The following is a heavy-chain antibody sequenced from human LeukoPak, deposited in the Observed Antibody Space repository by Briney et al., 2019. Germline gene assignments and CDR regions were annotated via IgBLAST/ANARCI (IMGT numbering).Heavy chain of an antibody. CDR3: ARGGQSRYCSSTSCYYDY. V-gene: IGHV3-30*03. CDR2: ISYDGSNK. D-gene: IGHD2-2*01. Sequence: GTSLRLSCAASGFTFSNYGMHWVRQAPGKGLEWVAVISYDGSNKYYADSVKGRFSISRDNSKNTLYLQMNSLRAEDTAVYYCARGGQSRYCSSTSCYYDYWGQGTLVTVSS. J-gene: IGHJ4*02. CDR1: GFTFSNYG.